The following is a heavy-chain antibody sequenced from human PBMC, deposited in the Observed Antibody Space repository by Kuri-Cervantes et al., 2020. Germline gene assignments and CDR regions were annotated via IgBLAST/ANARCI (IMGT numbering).Heavy chain of an antibody. CDR3: ARSLWVGIDY. Sequence: TLSLTCSVSGGSVSSGPYYWSWIRQPPGKALEWLARIDWDDDKFYSTSLKTRLTISKDTSKNQVVLTMTNMDPVDTATYYCARSLWVGIDYWGQGTLVTVSS. D-gene: IGHD7-27*01. CDR2: IDWDDDK. J-gene: IGHJ4*02. V-gene: IGHV2-70*16. CDR1: GGSVSSGPYY.